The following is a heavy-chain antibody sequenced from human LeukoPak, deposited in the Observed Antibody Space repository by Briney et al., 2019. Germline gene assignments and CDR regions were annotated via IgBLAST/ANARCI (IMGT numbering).Heavy chain of an antibody. V-gene: IGHV3-48*03. CDR1: GFTFSSYE. J-gene: IGHJ4*02. Sequence: PGGSLRLSCAASGFTFSSYEMNWVRQAPGKGLEWVSYISSSGSTYYADSVKGRFTISRDNSKNTLYLQMNSLRAEDTAVYYCARDWYGGSPGYWGQGTLVTVSS. CDR2: ISSSGST. CDR3: ARDWYGGSPGY. D-gene: IGHD1-26*01.